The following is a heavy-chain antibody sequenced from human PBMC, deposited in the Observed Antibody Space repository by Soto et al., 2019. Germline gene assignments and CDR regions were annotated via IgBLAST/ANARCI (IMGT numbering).Heavy chain of an antibody. CDR1: GGSISSGDYY. CDR3: ASRKSSPYFDY. D-gene: IGHD3-10*01. V-gene: IGHV4-30-4*01. Sequence: QVQLQESGPGLVKPSQTLSLTCTVSGGSISSGDYYWSWIRQPPGKGLECIGYIYYSGSTYYNPSLKXRXTXSXDTSKNQFSLKLSSVTAADTAVYYCASRKSSPYFDYWGQGTLVTVSS. J-gene: IGHJ4*02. CDR2: IYYSGST.